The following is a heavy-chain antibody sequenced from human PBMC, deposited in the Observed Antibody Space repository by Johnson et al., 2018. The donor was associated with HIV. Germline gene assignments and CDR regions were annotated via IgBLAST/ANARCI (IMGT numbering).Heavy chain of an antibody. CDR1: GFTFSSYW. D-gene: IGHD3-3*01. Sequence: MQLVESGGGLVQPGGSLRLSCAASGFTFSSYWMSWVRQAPGKGLEWVANIKQDGSEKYYVDSVKGRFTISRDNAKNSLYLQMNSLRAEDTAVYYCARDRNHYDFWSGYYYDAFDIWGQGTMVTVSS. CDR2: IKQDGSEK. J-gene: IGHJ3*02. V-gene: IGHV3-7*05. CDR3: ARDRNHYDFWSGYYYDAFDI.